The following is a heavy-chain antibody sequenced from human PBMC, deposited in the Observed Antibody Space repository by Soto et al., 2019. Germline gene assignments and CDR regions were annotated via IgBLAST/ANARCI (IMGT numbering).Heavy chain of an antibody. D-gene: IGHD1-26*01. V-gene: IGHV4-34*01. Sequence: KASETLSLTCGVYGDSFSDYYWAWVRQPPGKGLERIGEINHSGNTYFAPSLKSRLSMSVDTSRNHVALHLTSVTAADTAVYYCATFSIVGTVIFNHWGQGTQVTVSS. J-gene: IGHJ4*02. CDR3: ATFSIVGTVIFNH. CDR2: INHSGNT. CDR1: GDSFSDYY.